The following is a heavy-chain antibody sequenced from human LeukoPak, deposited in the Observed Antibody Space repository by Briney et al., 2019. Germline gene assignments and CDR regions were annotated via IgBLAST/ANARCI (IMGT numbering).Heavy chain of an antibody. V-gene: IGHV3-7*01. CDR2: IKQDGSEM. CDR1: GFTFSSYW. D-gene: IGHD2-15*01. Sequence: GGSLRLSCAASGFTFSSYWMNSVRQAPEKGLEWVANIKQDGSEMYYVDSVKGRFTISRDNTKNSLYLQMNNLRVGDTAVYYCARDPGRGSCFDYWGQGTLVTVSS. J-gene: IGHJ4*02. CDR3: ARDPGRGSCFDY.